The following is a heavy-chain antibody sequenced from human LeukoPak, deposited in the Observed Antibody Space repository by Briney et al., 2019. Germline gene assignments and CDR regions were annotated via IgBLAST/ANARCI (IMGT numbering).Heavy chain of an antibody. Sequence: PGGSLRLSCAASGFTFDDYGMSWVRQAPGKGLEWVCGINWNGGSTGYADSVKGRFTISRDNAKNSLYLQMNSLRAEDTALYYCARVGEVLRHFDWLYYNYYYMDVWGKGTTVTVSS. CDR3: ARVGEVLRHFDWLYYNYYYMDV. V-gene: IGHV3-20*04. CDR2: INWNGGST. D-gene: IGHD3-9*01. CDR1: GFTFDDYG. J-gene: IGHJ6*03.